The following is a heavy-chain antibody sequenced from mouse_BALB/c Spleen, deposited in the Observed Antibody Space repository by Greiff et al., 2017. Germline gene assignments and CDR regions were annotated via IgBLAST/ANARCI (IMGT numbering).Heavy chain of an antibody. CDR2: ILPGSGST. CDR3: AREEGDLLPFAY. J-gene: IGHJ3*01. CDR1: GYTFSSYW. V-gene: IGHV1-9*01. Sequence: VQLQQSGAELMKPGASVKISCKATGYTFSSYWIEWVKQRPGHGLEWIGEILPGSGSTNYNEKFKGKATFTADTSSNTAYMQLSSLTSEDSAVYYCAREEGDLLPFAYWGQGTLVTVSA. D-gene: IGHD2-1*01.